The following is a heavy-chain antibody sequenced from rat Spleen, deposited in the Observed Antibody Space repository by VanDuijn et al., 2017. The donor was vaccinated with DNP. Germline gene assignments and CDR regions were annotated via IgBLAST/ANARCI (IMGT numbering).Heavy chain of an antibody. V-gene: IGHV3-1*01. CDR2: ISYSGST. J-gene: IGHJ2*01. D-gene: IGHD1-4*01. CDR1: GYYITSNY. CDR3: ARQPSGMDY. Sequence: EVQLQESGPGLVKPSQSLSLTCSVTGYYITSNYWGWIRKFPGDKMEWIGHISYSGSTTYNPSLESRISITRDTSKNQFFMHLNSVTTADTATYYCARQPSGMDYWGQGVMVIVSS.